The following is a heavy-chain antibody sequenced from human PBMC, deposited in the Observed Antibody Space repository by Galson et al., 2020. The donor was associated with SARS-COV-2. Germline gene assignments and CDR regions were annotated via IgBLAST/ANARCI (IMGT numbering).Heavy chain of an antibody. D-gene: IGHD3-10*01. CDR2: TYHTGGT. V-gene: IGHV4-59*01. J-gene: IGHJ4*02. CDR1: GGSISSYY. Sequence: SEPLSLTCTVSGGSISSYYWSWIRQPPGKRLEWIGYTYHTGGTNYNPSLESRLTISVDTSKNQFSLNLSYVTAADAAVYYCARIYSMHHYCSGFYHFDYWGQGILVTVSS. CDR3: ARIYSMHHYCSGFYHFDY.